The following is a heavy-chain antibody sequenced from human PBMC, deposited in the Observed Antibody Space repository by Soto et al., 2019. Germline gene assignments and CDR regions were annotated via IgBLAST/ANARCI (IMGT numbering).Heavy chain of an antibody. CDR1: GDSVSNDNYY. V-gene: IGHV4-61*01. J-gene: IGHJ4*02. D-gene: IGHD3-16*01. CDR2: IYYSGTT. CDR3: ASSQRGRTAFTFDY. Sequence: PSETLSLTCAVSGDSVSNDNYYWSWIRQPPGKGLEWIGYIYYSGTTNYNSYLKSRLSLSVDMSKNQFSLKLASVTAADTAVYFCASSQRGRTAFTFDYWGQGALVTVSS.